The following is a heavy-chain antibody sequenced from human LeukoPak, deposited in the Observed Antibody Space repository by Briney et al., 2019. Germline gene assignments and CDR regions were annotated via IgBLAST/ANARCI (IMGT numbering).Heavy chain of an antibody. CDR2: ISSNSSYT. D-gene: IGHD6-19*01. V-gene: IGHV3-11*06. CDR1: GFTFSDYY. J-gene: IGHJ4*02. Sequence: GGSLRLSCAASGFTFSDYYMSWIRQAPGKGLEWVSYISSNSSYTNYADSVKGRFTISRDNARNSLYLQMNNLRAEDTAVYYCASLPWLVRWIYYWGQGTLVTVSS. CDR3: ASLPWLVRWIYY.